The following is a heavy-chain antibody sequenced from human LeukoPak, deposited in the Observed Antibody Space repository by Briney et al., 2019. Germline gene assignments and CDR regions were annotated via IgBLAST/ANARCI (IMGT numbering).Heavy chain of an antibody. D-gene: IGHD2/OR15-2a*01. Sequence: PSETLSLTCAVYGGSFSGYYWSWVRQPPGKGLEWVAKIKQDGSEKYYVDSVKGRFTISRDNAKNSLYLQMNSLRAEDTAVYYCARGPTRANSSDYWGQGTLLTVSS. CDR3: ARGPTRANSSDY. J-gene: IGHJ4*02. CDR1: GGSFSGYY. CDR2: IKQDGSEK. V-gene: IGHV3-7*01.